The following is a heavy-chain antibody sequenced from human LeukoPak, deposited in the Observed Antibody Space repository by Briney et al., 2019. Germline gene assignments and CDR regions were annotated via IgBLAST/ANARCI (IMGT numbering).Heavy chain of an antibody. V-gene: IGHV3-30*02. D-gene: IGHD5-24*01. CDR1: GFTFTSYG. CDR2: IRHDGNDK. Sequence: GGSLRLSCVASGFTFTSYGMHWVRQAPGKRLEWVALIRHDGNDKYYAETVKGRFTISRDNSNNTVYLQMNTLRAVDTAMYYCVKDYGKYQILERAIFDFWGQGTLISVSS. CDR3: VKDYGKYQILERAIFDF. J-gene: IGHJ4*02.